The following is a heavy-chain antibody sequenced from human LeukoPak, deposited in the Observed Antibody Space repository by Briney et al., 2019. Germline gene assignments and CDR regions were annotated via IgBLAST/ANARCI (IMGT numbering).Heavy chain of an antibody. CDR1: GYPFNSYT. D-gene: IGHD3-3*01. Sequence: GASVTVSCKASGYPFNSYTIHWVRHAPGQRLEWMGWVSAGNGDTDYSRKFQGRVTISRDTSASTAYVELSSLKSEDTAVYYCARTNDFWSGYFSLDHWGQGTLVTVSS. CDR3: ARTNDFWSGYFSLDH. V-gene: IGHV1-3*01. J-gene: IGHJ4*02. CDR2: VSAGNGDT.